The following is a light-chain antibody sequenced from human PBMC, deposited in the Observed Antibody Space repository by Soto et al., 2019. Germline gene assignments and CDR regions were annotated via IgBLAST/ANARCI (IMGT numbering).Light chain of an antibody. CDR3: QQYNIWPRT. CDR1: ESVSGN. V-gene: IGKV3-15*01. Sequence: EIVMTQSPATLSVSPGERATLSCRASESVSGNLAWYQQTPGQAPRLLILGASTRAIGIPARFRGSGSGTQFTLTISSLQSEDFAVYYCQQYNIWPRTFGQGTKVEIK. CDR2: GAS. J-gene: IGKJ1*01.